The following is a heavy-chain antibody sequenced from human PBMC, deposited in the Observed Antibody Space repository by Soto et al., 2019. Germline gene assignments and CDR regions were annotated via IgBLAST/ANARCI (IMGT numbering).Heavy chain of an antibody. CDR2: IYYSGST. Sequence: QVQLQESGPGLVKPSETLSLTCTVSGGSISSDCWSWIRQPPGKGLEWIGYIYYSGSTNYNPSLTSRVTISVDTSNNQFSLKLSSVTAADTAVYYCARRWGAAFDYWGQGTLVTVSS. J-gene: IGHJ4*02. CDR1: GGSISSDC. CDR3: ARRWGAAFDY. V-gene: IGHV4-59*08. D-gene: IGHD1-26*01.